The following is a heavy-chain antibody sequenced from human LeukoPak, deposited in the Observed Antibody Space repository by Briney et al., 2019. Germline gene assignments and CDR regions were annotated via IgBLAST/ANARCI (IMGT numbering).Heavy chain of an antibody. CDR2: IKQDGSEK. D-gene: IGHD5-12*01. J-gene: IGHJ3*02. CDR1: GFTFSTYW. Sequence: GGSLRLSCAASGFTFSTYWMSWVRQAPGKGLEWVANIKQDGSEKYYVDSVKGRFTISRDNAKNSLYLQMNSLRAEDTAMYYCTRGGGYSAYDFYAFDIWGQGTMVTVSS. V-gene: IGHV3-7*01. CDR3: TRGGGYSAYDFYAFDI.